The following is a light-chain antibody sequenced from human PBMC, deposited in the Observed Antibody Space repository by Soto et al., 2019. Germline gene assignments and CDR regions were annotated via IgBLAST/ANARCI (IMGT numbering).Light chain of an antibody. CDR2: GAS. CDR1: QSVSGN. J-gene: IGKJ1*01. CDR3: QQYNDWPRT. V-gene: IGKV3-15*01. Sequence: EVAMTQSPGTLSVSPGERASLSCRASQSVSGNLAWYQQTPGQAPRLLIHGASTRATGIPDRFSGSGSGTEVTLTISSLQSEDFAFYYCQQYNDWPRTFGQGTKVEIK.